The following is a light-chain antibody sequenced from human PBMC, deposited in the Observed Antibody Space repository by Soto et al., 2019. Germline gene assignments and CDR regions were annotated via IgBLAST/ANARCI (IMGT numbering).Light chain of an antibody. CDR2: EGS. CDR3: CSYAGSSTYVV. Sequence: HSALTQPASVSGSPGQSITISCTGTSSDVGSYNLVSWYQQHPGKAPKLMIYEGSKRPSGVSNRFSGSKSGNTASLTISGLQAEDEADYYCCSYAGSSTYVVFGGETKLTVL. CDR1: SSDVGSYNL. J-gene: IGLJ2*01. V-gene: IGLV2-23*01.